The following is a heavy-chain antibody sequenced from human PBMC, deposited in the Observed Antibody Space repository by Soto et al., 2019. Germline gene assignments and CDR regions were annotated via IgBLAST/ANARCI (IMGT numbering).Heavy chain of an antibody. J-gene: IGHJ6*02. Sequence: GESLKISCKGPGYSFTSYWIGWVRQMPGKGLEWMGIIYPGDSDTRYSPSFQGQVTISADKSISTAYLQWRSLKASDTAMYNYSILHDYYDSSGYYYYYYGMDVWGQGTTVTVSS. CDR3: SILHDYYDSSGYYYYYYGMDV. V-gene: IGHV5-51*01. CDR2: IYPGDSDT. CDR1: GYSFTSYW. D-gene: IGHD3-22*01.